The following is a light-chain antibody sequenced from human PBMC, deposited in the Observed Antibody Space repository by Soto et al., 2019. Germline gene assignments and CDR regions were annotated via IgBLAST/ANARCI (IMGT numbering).Light chain of an antibody. CDR2: AAS. CDR1: RDVTFW. CDR3: QPANSFPLT. J-gene: IGKJ4*01. Sequence: DIQMTQSPSFVSASVGDRVTITCRASRDVTFWLAWYQQRPGKAPNLLIFAASSLQSGVPSRFSGSGSGTDFTLTISSLQPEDFATYYCQPANSFPLTFGGGTRVEIK. V-gene: IGKV1-12*01.